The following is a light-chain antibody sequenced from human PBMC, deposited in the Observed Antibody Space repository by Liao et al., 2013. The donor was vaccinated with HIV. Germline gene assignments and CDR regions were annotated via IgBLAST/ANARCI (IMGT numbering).Light chain of an antibody. CDR1: KLGSKF. CDR3: YSAADNNHWV. V-gene: IGLV3-27*01. CDR2: YDS. J-gene: IGLJ3*02. Sequence: SYELTQPPSVSVSPGQTASITCSGDKLGSKFTYWYQQKPGQAPVVAIYYDSERPSGIPERFSGSSSGTTVTLTISGAQVEDEADYYCYSAADNNHWVFGGGTKLTVL.